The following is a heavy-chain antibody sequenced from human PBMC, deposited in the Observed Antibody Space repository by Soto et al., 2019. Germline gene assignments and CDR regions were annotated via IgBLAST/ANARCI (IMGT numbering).Heavy chain of an antibody. J-gene: IGHJ4*02. Sequence: EVQLVESGGNLVQPGGSLRLSCAASGFTVNTNDMTWVRQAPGKGLEWVSVTYSSGNTYYADSVKGRFTISRHNSENTLYLQMESLRADDTAVYYCARGPVGYDWGQGTLVIVSS. CDR1: GFTVNTND. D-gene: IGHD5-18*01. V-gene: IGHV3-53*04. CDR3: ARGPVGYD. CDR2: TYSSGNT.